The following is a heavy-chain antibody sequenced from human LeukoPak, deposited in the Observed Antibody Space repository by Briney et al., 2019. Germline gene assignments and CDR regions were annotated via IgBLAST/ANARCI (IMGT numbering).Heavy chain of an antibody. J-gene: IGHJ4*02. CDR1: GGSISSGGYY. CDR3: ARERTSSGWYTIDY. V-gene: IGHV4-31*03. Sequence: SETLSLTCTVSGGSISSGGYYWSWIRQHPGKGLEWIGYIYYGGSTYYNPSLKSRVTISVDTSKNQFSLKLSSVTAADTAVYYCARERTSSGWYTIDYWGQGTLVTVSS. D-gene: IGHD6-19*01. CDR2: IYYGGST.